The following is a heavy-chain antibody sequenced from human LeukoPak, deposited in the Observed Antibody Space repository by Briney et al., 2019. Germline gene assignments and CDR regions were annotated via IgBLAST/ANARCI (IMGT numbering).Heavy chain of an antibody. D-gene: IGHD1-26*01. CDR2: ISNSDGST. CDR3: AKGDTTWELPHDY. V-gene: IGHV3-23*01. J-gene: IGHJ4*02. Sequence: TGGSLRLSCAASGFTFSSYAMSWVRQAPGKGLEWVSTISNSDGSTYYADSVKGRFSISRDNSENTLYLQMNSLRAEDTAVYYCAKGDTTWELPHDYWGQGTLVTVSS. CDR1: GFTFSSYA.